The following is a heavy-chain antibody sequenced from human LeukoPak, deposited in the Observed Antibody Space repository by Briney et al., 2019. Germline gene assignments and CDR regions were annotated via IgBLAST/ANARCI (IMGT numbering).Heavy chain of an antibody. D-gene: IGHD1-1*01. J-gene: IGHJ4*02. V-gene: IGHV3-30*02. CDR1: GFTFSSYG. CDR3: ASWNGYGSFFDY. CDR2: IRYDGSNK. Sequence: GGSLRLSCAASGFTFSSYGMHWVRQAPGKGLEWVAFIRYDGSNKYYADSVKGRFTISRDNSKNTLYLQMNSLRAEDTAIYYCASWNGYGSFFDYWGQGTLVTVSS.